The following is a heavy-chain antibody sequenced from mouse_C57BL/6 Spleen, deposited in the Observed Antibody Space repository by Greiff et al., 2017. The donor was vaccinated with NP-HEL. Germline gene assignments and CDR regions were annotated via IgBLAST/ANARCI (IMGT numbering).Heavy chain of an antibody. V-gene: IGHV1-50*01. J-gene: IGHJ2*01. CDR2: IDPSDSYT. D-gene: IGHD2-13*01. CDR1: GYTFTSYW. Sequence: QVQLQQPGAELVKPGASVKLSCKASGYTFTSYWMQWVKQRPGQGLEWIGEIDPSDSYTNYNQKFKGKATLTVDTSSSTAYMQLSSLTSEDSAVYYCARSDLGYWGQGTTLTVSP. CDR3: ARSDLGY.